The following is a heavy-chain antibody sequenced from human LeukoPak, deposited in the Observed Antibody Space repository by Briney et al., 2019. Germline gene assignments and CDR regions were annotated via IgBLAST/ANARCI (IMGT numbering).Heavy chain of an antibody. D-gene: IGHD2-15*01. CDR3: AKQLRYCSDGSCYFPY. CDR1: GFTFSSSA. V-gene: IGHV3-23*01. CDR2: ISNNGGYT. J-gene: IGHJ4*02. Sequence: GGSLILSCAASGFTFSSSAMSWVRQAPGKGLEWVSAISNNGGYTYYADSVQGRFTISRDNSKSTLCLQMNSLRAEDTAVYYCAKQLRYCSDGSCYFPYWGQGTLVTVSS.